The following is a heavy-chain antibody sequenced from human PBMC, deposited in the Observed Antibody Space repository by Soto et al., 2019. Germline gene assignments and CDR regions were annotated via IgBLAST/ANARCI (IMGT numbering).Heavy chain of an antibody. J-gene: IGHJ4*02. D-gene: IGHD2-2*01. CDR1: GFNFSFYA. CDR2: ISFDGNNI. Sequence: LRLSCASSGFNFSFYAMHWVRQTPGKGLEWVAVISFDGNNIYYADSVRGRFTISRDSSSSMLYLQMNNLKPEDSAIYYCARVGCSSIWCVTKFGNWGQGTLVTVSS. CDR3: ARVGCSSIWCVTKFGN. V-gene: IGHV3-30-3*01.